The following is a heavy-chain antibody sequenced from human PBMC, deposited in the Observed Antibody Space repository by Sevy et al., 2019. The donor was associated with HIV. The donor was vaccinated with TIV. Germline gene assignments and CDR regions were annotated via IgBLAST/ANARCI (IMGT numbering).Heavy chain of an antibody. J-gene: IGHJ6*02. CDR3: AGDHVKDGDLGDYYYFAMDV. D-gene: IGHD4-17*01. CDR2: ISGSGSDL. CDR1: GFTLSDYY. V-gene: IGHV3-11*01. Sequence: GESLKISCAASGFTLSDYYMSWIRQAPGKGLEWVSYISGSGSDLYYADSVKGRFSVSRDNAKNSLYLQMNSLRAEDTAVYYCAGDHVKDGDLGDYYYFAMDVWGQGTTVTVSS.